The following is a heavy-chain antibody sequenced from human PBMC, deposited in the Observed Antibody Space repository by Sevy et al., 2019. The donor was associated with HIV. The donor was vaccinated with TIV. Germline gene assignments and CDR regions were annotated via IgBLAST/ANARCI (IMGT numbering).Heavy chain of an antibody. D-gene: IGHD6-19*01. CDR3: AKGYSSGWYDYYFDY. V-gene: IGHV3-9*03. J-gene: IGHJ4*02. CDR2: ISWNSGSI. CDR1: GFTFDDYA. Sequence: SLKISCAASGFTFDDYAMHWVRQAPGKGLEWVSGISWNSGSIGYADSVKGRFTISRDNAKNSLYLQMNSLRAEDMALYYCAKGYSSGWYDYYFDYWGQGTLVTVSS.